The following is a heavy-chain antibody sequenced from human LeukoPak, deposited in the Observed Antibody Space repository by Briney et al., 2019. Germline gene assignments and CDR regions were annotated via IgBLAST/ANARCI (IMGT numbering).Heavy chain of an antibody. D-gene: IGHD3-3*01. V-gene: IGHV1-18*04. Sequence: ASVKVSCKASGYTFTSYYMHWVRQAPGQGLEWMGWISAYNGNTNYAQKLQGRVTMTTDTSTSTAYMELRSLRSDDTAVYYCARSRITIFGVVQNWFDPWGQGTLVTVSS. CDR1: GYTFTSYY. CDR2: ISAYNGNT. J-gene: IGHJ5*02. CDR3: ARSRITIFGVVQNWFDP.